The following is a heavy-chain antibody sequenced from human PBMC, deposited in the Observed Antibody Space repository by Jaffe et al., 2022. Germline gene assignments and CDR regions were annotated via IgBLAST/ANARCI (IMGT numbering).Heavy chain of an antibody. D-gene: IGHD3-10*01. CDR1: GGSISSYY. CDR2: IYYSGST. CDR3: ARTYGSGSLYFDY. V-gene: IGHV4-59*01. Sequence: QVQLQESGPGLVKPSETLSLTCTVSGGSISSYYWSWIRQPPGKGLEWIGYIYYSGSTNYNPSLKSRVTISVDTSKNQFSLKLSSVTAADTAVYYCARTYGSGSLYFDYWGQGTLVTVSS. J-gene: IGHJ4*02.